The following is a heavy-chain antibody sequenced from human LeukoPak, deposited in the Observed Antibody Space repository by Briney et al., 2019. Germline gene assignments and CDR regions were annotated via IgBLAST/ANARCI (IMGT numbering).Heavy chain of an antibody. Sequence: ASVKVSCKASGYAFTSYDINWVRQATGQGLEWMGWMNPNSGNTGYAQKFQGRVTITRNTSISTAYMELSSLRSEDTAVYYCARGSGGIVVVTDDAFDIWGQGTMVTVSS. CDR1: GYAFTSYD. V-gene: IGHV1-8*03. D-gene: IGHD3-22*01. CDR2: MNPNSGNT. J-gene: IGHJ3*02. CDR3: ARGSGGIVVVTDDAFDI.